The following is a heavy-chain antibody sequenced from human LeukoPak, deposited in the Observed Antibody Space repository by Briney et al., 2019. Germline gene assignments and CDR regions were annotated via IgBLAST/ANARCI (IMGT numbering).Heavy chain of an antibody. Sequence: SSQTLSLTCTVSGGSISSGSYYWSWIRQPAGKGLEWIGRIYTSGRTNYNPSLKSRVTISVDTSKNQFSLKLSSVTAADTAVYYCARDGGLGYCSGGSCLNWFDPWGQGTLVTVSS. V-gene: IGHV4-61*02. J-gene: IGHJ5*02. CDR3: ARDGGLGYCSGGSCLNWFDP. CDR2: IYTSGRT. CDR1: GGSISSGSYY. D-gene: IGHD2-15*01.